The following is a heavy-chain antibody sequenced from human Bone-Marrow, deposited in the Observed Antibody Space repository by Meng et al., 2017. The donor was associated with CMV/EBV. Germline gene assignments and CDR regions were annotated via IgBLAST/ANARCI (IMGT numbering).Heavy chain of an antibody. V-gene: IGHV3-23*01. CDR3: AKGIVVVPAARYFDY. J-gene: IGHJ4*02. D-gene: IGHD2-2*01. Sequence: GRSLRLSCAASGFTFSSYAMSWVRQAPGKGLEWVSAISGSGGSTYYADSVKGRFTISRDNSKNTLYLQMNSLRAEDTAVYYCAKGIVVVPAARYFDYWGQGTLVTVSS. CDR2: ISGSGGST. CDR1: GFTFSSYA.